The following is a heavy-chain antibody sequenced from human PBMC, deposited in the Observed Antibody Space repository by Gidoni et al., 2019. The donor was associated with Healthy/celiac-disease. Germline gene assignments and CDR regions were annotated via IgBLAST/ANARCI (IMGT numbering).Heavy chain of an antibody. J-gene: IGHJ6*02. Sequence: EVQLVQSGAEVKKPGESLKISCRGAGYSFLSYWIGWVRQMPGKGLEWMGIIYPGDSDTRYSPSFQVQVTISADKSISTASLQWSSLKASDTAMYYCASSVGSYYYYYGMDVWGQGTTVTVSS. V-gene: IGHV5-51*01. CDR2: IYPGDSDT. CDR3: ASSVGSYYYYYGMDV. CDR1: GYSFLSYW.